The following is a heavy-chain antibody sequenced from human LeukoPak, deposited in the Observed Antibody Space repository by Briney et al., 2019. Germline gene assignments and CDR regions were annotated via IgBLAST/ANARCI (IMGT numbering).Heavy chain of an antibody. CDR3: ARDLTDDY. CDR2: LSASGGGT. J-gene: IGHJ4*02. CDR1: GTTLSNYG. V-gene: IGHV3-23*01. Sequence: GGSLRLSCAVSGTTLSNYGMAWVRQAPGKGLEWVASLSASGGGTSYADSVKGRFTISRDNAKNSLYLQMNSLRAEDTAVYYCARDLTDDYWGQGTLVTVSS.